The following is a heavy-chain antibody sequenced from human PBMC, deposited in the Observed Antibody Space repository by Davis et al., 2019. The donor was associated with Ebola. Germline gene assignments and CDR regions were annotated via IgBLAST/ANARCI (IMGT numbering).Heavy chain of an antibody. CDR1: GFTFSNFH. D-gene: IGHD5-12*01. CDR3: VRDSGYYSHDY. CDR2: IDQDGTGT. J-gene: IGHJ4*01. V-gene: IGHV3-74*01. Sequence: ESLKISCAASGFTFSNFHIHWVRQTPGKGLVWVARIDQDGTGTNYADSLKGRFTISRDNAKNTLSLQMNSLRVEDTAVYYCVRDSGYYSHDYWGHGTLVTVSS.